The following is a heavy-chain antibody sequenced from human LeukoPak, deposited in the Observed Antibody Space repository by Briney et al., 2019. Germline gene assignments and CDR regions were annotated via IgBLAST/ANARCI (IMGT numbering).Heavy chain of an antibody. CDR2: ISYDGNDK. J-gene: IGHJ3*02. Sequence: GGSLRLSCVASGFTFKNYGMHWVRQAPGKGLEWVGVISYDGNDKYYANSVKGRFTISRDNSKNTLYLQMNSLRAEDTAVYYCARADPLRYFDWLLGAFDIWGQGTMVTVSS. CDR1: GFTFKNYG. V-gene: IGHV3-30*03. D-gene: IGHD3-9*01. CDR3: ARADPLRYFDWLLGAFDI.